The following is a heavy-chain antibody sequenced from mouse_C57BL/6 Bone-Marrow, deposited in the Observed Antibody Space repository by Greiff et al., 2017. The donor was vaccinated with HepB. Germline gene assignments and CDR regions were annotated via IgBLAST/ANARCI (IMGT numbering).Heavy chain of an antibody. Sequence: EVNLVESGGDLVKPGGSLKLSCAASGFTFSSYGMSWVRQTPDKRLEWVATISSGGSYTYYPDSVKGRFTISRDNAKNTLYLQMSSLKSEDTAMYYCARGYYGSSSWFAYWGQGTLVTVSA. V-gene: IGHV5-6*01. J-gene: IGHJ3*01. D-gene: IGHD1-1*01. CDR3: ARGYYGSSSWFAY. CDR1: GFTFSSYG. CDR2: ISSGGSYT.